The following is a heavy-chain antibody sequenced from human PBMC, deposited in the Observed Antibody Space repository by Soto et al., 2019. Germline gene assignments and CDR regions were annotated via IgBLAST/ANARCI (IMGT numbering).Heavy chain of an antibody. CDR1: GGSISSSSYY. V-gene: IGHV4-39*01. CDR2: IYYSGST. J-gene: IGHJ4*02. D-gene: IGHD3-10*01. Sequence: PSETLSLTCTVSGGSISSSSYYWGWIRQPPGKGLEWIGSIYYSGSTYYNPSLKSRVTISVDTSKNQFSLKLSSVTAADTAVYYCARHGGPRPDRGVAFDYWGQGTLVTVSS. CDR3: ARHGGPRPDRGVAFDY.